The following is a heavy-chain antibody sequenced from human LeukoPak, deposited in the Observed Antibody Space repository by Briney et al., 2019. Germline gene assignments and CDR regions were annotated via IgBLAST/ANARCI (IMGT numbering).Heavy chain of an antibody. CDR2: ISAYNGNT. CDR3: ARDDYGDIGSGPGAGDY. D-gene: IGHD4-17*01. CDR1: GYTFTSYG. V-gene: IGHV1-18*01. Sequence: ASVEVSCKASGYTFTSYGISWVRQAPGQGLEWMGWISAYNGNTNYAQKLQGRVTMTTDTSTSTAYMELRSLRSDDTAVYYCARDDYGDIGSGPGAGDYWGQGTLVTVSS. J-gene: IGHJ4*02.